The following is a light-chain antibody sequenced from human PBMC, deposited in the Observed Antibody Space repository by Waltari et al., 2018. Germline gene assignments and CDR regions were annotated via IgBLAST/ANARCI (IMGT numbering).Light chain of an antibody. CDR3: QQYDTSPPGYT. CDR2: GAY. Sequence: EIVLTQSPGTLSLSPGERATLSCRASQSVNSRYLAWYQQKPGQAPRLLISGAYSRATGSPDRFRGSGSGTDFTVTISRLEPEDFAVYYCQQYDTSPPGYTFGQGTKLEIK. J-gene: IGKJ2*01. V-gene: IGKV3-20*01. CDR1: QSVNSRY.